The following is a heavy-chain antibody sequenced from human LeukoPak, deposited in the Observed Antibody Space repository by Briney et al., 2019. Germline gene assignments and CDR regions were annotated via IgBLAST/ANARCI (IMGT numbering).Heavy chain of an antibody. CDR1: GFTFSSYA. CDR3: ARDRGLGPKYALIPGDY. CDR2: ISSSGSTI. J-gene: IGHJ4*02. D-gene: IGHD2-2*01. Sequence: GGSLRLSCAASGFTFSSYAMHWIRQAPGKGLEWVSYISSSGSTIYYADSVKGRFTISRDNAKNSLYLQMNSLRAEDTAVYYCARDRGLGPKYALIPGDYWGQGTLVTVSS. V-gene: IGHV3-48*04.